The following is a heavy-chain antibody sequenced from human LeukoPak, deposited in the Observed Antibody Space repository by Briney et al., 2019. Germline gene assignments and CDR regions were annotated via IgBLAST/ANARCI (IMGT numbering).Heavy chain of an antibody. CDR2: IKQDGSEK. V-gene: IGHV3-7*01. J-gene: IGHJ4*02. CDR1: EFTFSTYW. D-gene: IGHD7-27*01. Sequence: GGSLRLSCAASEFTFSTYWMSWVRQAPGKGLEWVANIKQDGSEKYYMDSVKGRFTISRDTAKNSLYLQMDSLRAEDTAVYYCARDKRTGDSYFDSWGQGTLVTVSS. CDR3: ARDKRTGDSYFDS.